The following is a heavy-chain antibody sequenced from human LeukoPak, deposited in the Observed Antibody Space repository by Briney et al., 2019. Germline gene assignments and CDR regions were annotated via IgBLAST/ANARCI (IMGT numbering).Heavy chain of an antibody. CDR3: ASELYDFWSGYLFGGSNYYYYYYMDV. CDR2: IYHSGSA. Sequence: PSETLSLTCGVSGGSISSNNWWSWVRQPPGQGLEWIGEIYHSGSANYDPSLKSRVTISVDKSKNQLSLKLISVTAADTAVYYCASELYDFWSGYLFGGSNYYYYYYMDVWGKGTTVTVSS. CDR1: GGSISSNNW. J-gene: IGHJ6*03. V-gene: IGHV4-4*02. D-gene: IGHD3-3*01.